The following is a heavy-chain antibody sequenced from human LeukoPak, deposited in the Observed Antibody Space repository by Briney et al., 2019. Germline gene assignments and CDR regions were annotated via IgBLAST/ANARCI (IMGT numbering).Heavy chain of an antibody. CDR1: GFTFSSYA. Sequence: GGSLRLSCAASGFTFSSYAMSWVRQAPGKGLEWVSAISGSGGSTYYADSVKGRFTISRHNSKNTLYLQMNSLRAEDTAVYYCARARGMTIFGVVQIHYFDYWGQGTLVTVSS. J-gene: IGHJ4*02. CDR2: ISGSGGST. CDR3: ARARGMTIFGVVQIHYFDY. V-gene: IGHV3-23*01. D-gene: IGHD3-3*01.